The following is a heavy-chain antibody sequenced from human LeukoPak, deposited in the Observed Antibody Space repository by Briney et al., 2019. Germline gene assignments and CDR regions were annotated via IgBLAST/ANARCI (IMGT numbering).Heavy chain of an antibody. V-gene: IGHV1-46*01. CDR2: INPSGGGT. CDR3: ARMVERFGESPDGFDI. J-gene: IGHJ3*02. CDR1: GYTFTTYY. Sequence: VASVKVSCTASGYTFTTYYIHWVRQAPGQGLEWMGIINPSGGGTWYAQKFQDRVTMTRDTSASTVHMNLSSLRSEDTAVYYCARMVERFGESPDGFDIWGQGTLVTVSS. D-gene: IGHD3-10*01.